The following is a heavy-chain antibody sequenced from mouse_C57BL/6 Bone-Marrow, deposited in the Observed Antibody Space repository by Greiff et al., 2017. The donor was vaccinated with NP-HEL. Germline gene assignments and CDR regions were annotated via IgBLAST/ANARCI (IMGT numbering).Heavy chain of an antibody. V-gene: IGHV1-81*01. D-gene: IGHD1-1*01. CDR1: GYTFTSYG. CDR2: IYPRSGNT. J-gene: IGHJ1*03. Sequence: VQLQQSGAELARPGASVKLSCKASGYTFTSYGISWVKQRTGQGLEWIGEIYPRSGNTYYNEKFKGKATLTADKSSSTAYMELRSLTSEDSAVYFCARGGAYYYGSSYWYFDVWGTGTTVTVSS. CDR3: ARGGAYYYGSSYWYFDV.